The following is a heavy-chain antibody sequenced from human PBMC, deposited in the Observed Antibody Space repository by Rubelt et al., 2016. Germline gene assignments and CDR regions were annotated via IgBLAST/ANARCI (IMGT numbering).Heavy chain of an antibody. D-gene: IGHD4-17*01. CDR3: ARTTTVTTYYYYGMDV. CDR1: GGSISSYY. CDR2: IYYSGST. Sequence: QVQLQESGPGLVKPSETLSLTCTVSGGSISSYYWSWIRQPPGKGLEWIGYIYYSGSTNYNPSLKIRVTISVDTSKNQFSLKLSSVTAADTAVYYCARTTTVTTYYYYGMDVWGQGTTVTVSS. J-gene: IGHJ6*02. V-gene: IGHV4-59*08.